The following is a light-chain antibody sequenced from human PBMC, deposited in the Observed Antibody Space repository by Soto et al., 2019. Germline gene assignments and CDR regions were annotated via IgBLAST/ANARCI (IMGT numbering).Light chain of an antibody. Sequence: QSALTQPASVSGSPGQSITISCTGTSSDVGGYNYVSWYQQYPGKAPKLMIYEVSNRPSGVSNRFSGSKSGNTASLTISGLQAEDEADYYCSSYRRTSTLVFGGGTKVTVL. J-gene: IGLJ2*01. CDR3: SSYRRTSTLV. CDR2: EVS. V-gene: IGLV2-14*01. CDR1: SSDVGGYNY.